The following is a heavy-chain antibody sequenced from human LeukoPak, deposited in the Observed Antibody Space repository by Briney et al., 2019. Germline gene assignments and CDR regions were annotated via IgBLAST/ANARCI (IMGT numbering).Heavy chain of an antibody. CDR1: GYTFTGYY. CDR2: INPQSGGT. J-gene: IGHJ1*01. Sequence: ASVKVSCKASGYTFTGYYIHWVRQAPGQGLEYMGWINPQSGGTNNAQKFQGGVTMTRGTSISTACMDLSRLRSDDTAVYYCARSASGSYWNFQHWGQGTLVAVSS. D-gene: IGHD1-26*01. V-gene: IGHV1-2*02. CDR3: ARSASGSYWNFQH.